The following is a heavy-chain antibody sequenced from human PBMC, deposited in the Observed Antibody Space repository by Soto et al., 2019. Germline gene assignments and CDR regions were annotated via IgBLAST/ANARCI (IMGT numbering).Heavy chain of an antibody. V-gene: IGHV1-69*01. CDR3: ARQNRDTPMVPFDV. CDR1: RGTFNRYA. J-gene: IGHJ4*02. CDR2: LVPQFGTP. D-gene: IGHD5-18*01. Sequence: QVQLVQSGAEVKKPGSSVKVSCLASRGTFNRYAINWVRQAPGHGLEWLGALVPQFGTPNYAQKFQDRVTIVADESTRTTSMELRGPTSDDTAVYYCARQNRDTPMVPFDVWGQGTLVTVSS.